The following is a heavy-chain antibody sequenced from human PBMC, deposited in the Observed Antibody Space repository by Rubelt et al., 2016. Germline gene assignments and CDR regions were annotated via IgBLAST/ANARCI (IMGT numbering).Heavy chain of an antibody. J-gene: IGHJ4*02. CDR1: GYTFTGYY. V-gene: IGHV1-2*02. D-gene: IGHD3-22*01. CDR2: INPNSGGT. CDR3: ARFAIGGHSSGYLFDY. Sequence: QVQLVQSGAEVKKPGASVKVSCKASGYTFTGYYMHWVRQAPGQGLEWMGWINPNSGGTNYAQKFQGRVTMTRDRSMSTAYMELSRLRSDDTAVYYCARFAIGGHSSGYLFDYWGQGTLVTVSS.